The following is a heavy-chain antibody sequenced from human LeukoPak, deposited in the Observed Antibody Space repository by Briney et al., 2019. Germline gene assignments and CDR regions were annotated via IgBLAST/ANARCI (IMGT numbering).Heavy chain of an antibody. D-gene: IGHD2-8*01. CDR1: GYNFMIYW. J-gene: IGHJ4*02. V-gene: IGHV5-51*01. CDR3: ARLNGRPVDS. CDR2: IYPGDSDT. Sequence: GESLKISCKASGYNFMIYWIAWVRQMPGQGLEWMGIIYPGDSDTRYSPSFQGQVTISADKSNSTTFLQWSSLKASDSGMYYCARLNGRPVDSWGQGTLVTVSS.